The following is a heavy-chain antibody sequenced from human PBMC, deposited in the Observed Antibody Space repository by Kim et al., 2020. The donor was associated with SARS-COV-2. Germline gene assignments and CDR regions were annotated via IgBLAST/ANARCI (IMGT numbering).Heavy chain of an antibody. CDR2: INHSGST. V-gene: IGHV4-34*01. CDR1: GGSFSGYY. Sequence: SETLSLTCAVYGGSFSGYYWSWIRQPPGKGLEWIGEINHSGSTNYNPSLKSRVTISVDTSKNQFSLKLSSVTAADTAVYYCARVGLGAVAGSDYWGQGTL. CDR3: ARVGLGAVAGSDY. D-gene: IGHD6-19*01. J-gene: IGHJ4*02.